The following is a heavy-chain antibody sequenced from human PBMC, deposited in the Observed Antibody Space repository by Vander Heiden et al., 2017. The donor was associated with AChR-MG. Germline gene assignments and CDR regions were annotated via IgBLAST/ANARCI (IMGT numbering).Heavy chain of an antibody. CDR3: ARGGLGLLNWYFQH. D-gene: IGHD1-1*01. CDR1: GFPFSSYA. Sequence: QVQLVESGGGVVQPGRSLGPPCAASGFPFSSYAMHWVRQAPGKGLEWVAVISYDGSNKYYADSVKGRFTISRDNSKNTLYLQMNSLRAEDTAVYYCARGGLGLLNWYFQHWGQGTLVTVSS. V-gene: IGHV3-30-3*01. CDR2: ISYDGSNK. J-gene: IGHJ1*01.